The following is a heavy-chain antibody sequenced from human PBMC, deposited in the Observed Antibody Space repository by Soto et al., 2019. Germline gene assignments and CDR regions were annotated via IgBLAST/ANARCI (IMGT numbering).Heavy chain of an antibody. V-gene: IGHV4-34*01. J-gene: IGHJ4*02. CDR1: GGSFSGYY. CDR2: INHSGST. D-gene: IGHD1-26*01. Sequence: SETLSLTCAVYGGSFSGYYWSWIRQPPGKGLEWIGEINHSGSTNYNPSLKSRVTISVDTSKNQFSLKLSSVTAADTAVYYCARDHRGSYLDYWGQGTLVTVSS. CDR3: ARDHRGSYLDY.